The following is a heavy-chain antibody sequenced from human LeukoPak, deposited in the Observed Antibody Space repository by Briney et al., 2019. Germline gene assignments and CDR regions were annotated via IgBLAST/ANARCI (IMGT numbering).Heavy chain of an antibody. V-gene: IGHV4-61*02. CDR1: GGSISSGSYY. CDR3: ARARGYSGYDLFDY. CDR2: IYTSGST. Sequence: SETLSLTCTVSGGSISSGSYYWSWIRQPAGKGLEWIGRIYTSGSTNYNPSLKSRVTISVDTSKNQFSLKLSSVTAADTAVHYCARARGYSGYDLFDYWGQGTLVTVSS. J-gene: IGHJ4*02. D-gene: IGHD5-12*01.